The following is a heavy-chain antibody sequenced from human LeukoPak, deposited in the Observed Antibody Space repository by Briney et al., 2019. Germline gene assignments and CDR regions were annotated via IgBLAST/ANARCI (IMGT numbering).Heavy chain of an antibody. Sequence: GGSLRLSCAASGFTFSSYGMHWVRQAPGKGLEWVAVIWYDGSNKYYADSVKGRFTVSRDNSKNTLFLQMNSLRAEDTAVYYCAKDGGLWVSAHWGDSWGRGTLVTVSS. CDR3: AKDGGLWVSAHWGDS. D-gene: IGHD7-27*01. V-gene: IGHV3-33*06. CDR1: GFTFSSYG. CDR2: IWYDGSNK. J-gene: IGHJ4*02.